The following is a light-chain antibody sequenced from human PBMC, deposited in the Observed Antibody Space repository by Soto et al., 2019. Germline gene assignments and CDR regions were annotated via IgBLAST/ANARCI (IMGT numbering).Light chain of an antibody. CDR3: AAWDDSMTYV. J-gene: IGLJ1*01. CDR1: SSNVGNNA. Sequence: QAVVTQPPSVSGAPGQRVTISCSGRSSNVGNNAVNWYQQLPGKAPKLLIYYDEMLPSGISDRFSASKSGSSASLAISGLQSEDEAEYYCAAWDDSMTYVFGTGTKVTVL. CDR2: YDE. V-gene: IGLV1-36*01.